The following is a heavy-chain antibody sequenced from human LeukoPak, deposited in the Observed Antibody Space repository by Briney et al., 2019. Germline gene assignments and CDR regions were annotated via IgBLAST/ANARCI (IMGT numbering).Heavy chain of an antibody. D-gene: IGHD2-15*01. CDR2: IYPGDADT. J-gene: IGHJ2*01. CDR3: ARPATNCSDGNCVGPWYFDL. V-gene: IGHV5-51*01. CDR1: GYTFSNYW. Sequence: GESLKISCKGSGYTFSNYWIGWVRQMPGKGLEWMGIIYPGDADTSYSPSFQGQVTISADKSLNTAYLQWSSLKASDSAMYYCARPATNCSDGNCVGPWYFDLWGRGTLVTVSS.